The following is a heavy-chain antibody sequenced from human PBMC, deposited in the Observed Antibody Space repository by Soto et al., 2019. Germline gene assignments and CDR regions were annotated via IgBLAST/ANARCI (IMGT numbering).Heavy chain of an antibody. Sequence: SETLSLTCTVSGGSISSGDYYWSWIRQPPGKGLEWIGYIYYSGSTYYNPSLKSRVTISVDTSKNQFSLKLSSVTAADTAVYYCARGPYDSSGYSSAVYWGQGTLVTVSS. D-gene: IGHD3-22*01. CDR2: IYYSGST. CDR3: ARGPYDSSGYSSAVY. V-gene: IGHV4-30-4*01. CDR1: GGSISSGDYY. J-gene: IGHJ4*02.